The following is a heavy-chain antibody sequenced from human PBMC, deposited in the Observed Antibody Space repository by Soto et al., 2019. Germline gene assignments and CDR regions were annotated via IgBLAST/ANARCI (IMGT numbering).Heavy chain of an antibody. CDR2: IYSGGST. Sequence: LILSCAASGFTVSSNYMSWVRQAPGKGLEWVSVIYSGGSTYYADSVKGRFTISRDNSKNTLYLQMNSLRAGDTAVYYCARDLNMVRGVIPGGDAFDIWGQGTMVTVSS. CDR3: ARDLNMVRGVIPGGDAFDI. CDR1: GFTVSSNY. V-gene: IGHV3-66*01. D-gene: IGHD3-10*01. J-gene: IGHJ3*02.